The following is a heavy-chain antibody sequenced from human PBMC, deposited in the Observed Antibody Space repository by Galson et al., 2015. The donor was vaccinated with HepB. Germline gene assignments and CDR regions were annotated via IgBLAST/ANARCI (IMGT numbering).Heavy chain of an antibody. CDR1: GYSFTSYW. D-gene: IGHD6-19*01. J-gene: IGHJ4*02. Sequence: QSGAEVKKPGESLRISCKGSGYSFTSYWISWVRQMPGKGLEWMGRIDPSDSYTNYSPSFQGHVTISADKSISTAYLQWSSLKASDTAMYYCARLWDIAVAVGDAPGNYFDYWGQGTLVTVSS. CDR3: ARLWDIAVAVGDAPGNYFDY. CDR2: IDPSDSYT. V-gene: IGHV5-10-1*01.